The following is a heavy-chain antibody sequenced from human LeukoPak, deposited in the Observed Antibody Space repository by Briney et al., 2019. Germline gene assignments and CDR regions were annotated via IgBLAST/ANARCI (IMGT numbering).Heavy chain of an antibody. J-gene: IGHJ5*02. CDR3: ARRGNWFDP. Sequence: SETLSLTCTVSGGSISSYYWSWIRQPPGKGLEWIGYIYYSGSTNYNPSLKSRVTISVDTSKNQFSLKLSSVTAADTAVYYCARRGNWFDPWGQGTLVTVSP. CDR2: IYYSGST. V-gene: IGHV4-59*01. D-gene: IGHD1-14*01. CDR1: GGSISSYY.